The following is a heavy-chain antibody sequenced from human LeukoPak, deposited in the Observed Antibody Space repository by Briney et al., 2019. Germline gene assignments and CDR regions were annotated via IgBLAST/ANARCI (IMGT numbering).Heavy chain of an antibody. CDR3: ARDCSGGSCYDY. D-gene: IGHD2-15*01. CDR1: GGSISGYY. CDR2: IYTSGST. Sequence: SETLSLTCTVSGGSISGYYWSWIRQPPGKGLEFIGYIYTSGSTNYNPSLKSRVTISVDTSKNQFSLKLSSVTAADTAVYYCARDCSGGSCYDYWGQGTLVTVSS. V-gene: IGHV4-4*08. J-gene: IGHJ4*02.